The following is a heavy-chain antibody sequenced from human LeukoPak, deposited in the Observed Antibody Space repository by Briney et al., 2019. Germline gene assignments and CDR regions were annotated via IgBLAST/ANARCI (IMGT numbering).Heavy chain of an antibody. CDR2: LFYSGNS. CDR1: GGSMSYYY. Sequence: SETLSLTCTVSGGSMSYYYWSWIRQPPGKGLEWIGNLFYSGNSNYNASLKSRVKISIDTSKSQFSLKLTSVTAADTAVYYCARHLNTFDQGGASYYYIDVWGKGTTVAVSS. CDR3: ARHLNTFDQGGASYYYIDV. D-gene: IGHD3-16*01. V-gene: IGHV4-59*08. J-gene: IGHJ6*03.